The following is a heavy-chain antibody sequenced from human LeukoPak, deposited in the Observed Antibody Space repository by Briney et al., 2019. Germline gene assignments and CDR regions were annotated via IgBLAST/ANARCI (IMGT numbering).Heavy chain of an antibody. V-gene: IGHV3-33*08. J-gene: IGHJ6*02. CDR3: ARERSLVTAMGHYYYYGMDV. CDR2: IWYDGSNK. Sequence: GGSLRLSCAASGFTFSSYAMSWVRQAPGKGLEWVAVIWYDGSNKYYADSVKGRFTISRDNSKNTLYLQMNSLRAEDTAVYYCARERSLVTAMGHYYYYGMDVWGQGTTVTVSS. D-gene: IGHD5-18*01. CDR1: GFTFSSYA.